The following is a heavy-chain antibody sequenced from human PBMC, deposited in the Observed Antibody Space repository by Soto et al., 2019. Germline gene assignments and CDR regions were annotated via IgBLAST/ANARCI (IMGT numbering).Heavy chain of an antibody. Sequence: SETLSLTCTVSGGSISSDYWSWIRQPPGKGLEWIAYFSYSGSTNYNPSLKSRAYISVEKSKNQFSLNLTSVTPADTAVYYCARGYNYAGVFDYWGQGTLVTVSS. D-gene: IGHD3-16*01. V-gene: IGHV4-59*01. CDR2: FSYSGST. CDR1: GGSISSDY. J-gene: IGHJ4*02. CDR3: ARGYNYAGVFDY.